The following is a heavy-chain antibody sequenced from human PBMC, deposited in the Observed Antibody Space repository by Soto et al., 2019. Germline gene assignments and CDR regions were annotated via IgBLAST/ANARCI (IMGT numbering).Heavy chain of an antibody. CDR2: IVREGTEQ. V-gene: IGHV3-33*01. CDR3: ARDDDYPDNGFDY. CDR1: GFTFSEYG. J-gene: IGHJ4*02. Sequence: QVQLVESGGGVVQPGSSLRLLCAASGFTFSEYGMHWVRQAPGKGLEWLAVIVREGTEQYYADSVKGRFTISRDKSKNTLCLQMHSLRVADTAGYYCARDDDYPDNGFDYWGQGTLLTVSS. D-gene: IGHD4-17*01.